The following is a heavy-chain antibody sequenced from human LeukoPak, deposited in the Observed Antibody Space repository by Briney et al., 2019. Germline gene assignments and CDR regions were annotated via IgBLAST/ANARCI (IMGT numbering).Heavy chain of an antibody. D-gene: IGHD6-13*01. CDR1: GGSITTDKNY. CDR2: VYATGST. V-gene: IGHV4-61*02. Sequence: SQTLSLTCTVSGGSITTDKNYWSWIRQPAGKGLEWIGRVYATGSTKYNPSLEGRVSISVDTSTNPFSLNLGAVTAADTAVYYCATEYGSSWTYWYFDLWGRGTLVTVSS. CDR3: ATEYGSSWTYWYFDL. J-gene: IGHJ2*01.